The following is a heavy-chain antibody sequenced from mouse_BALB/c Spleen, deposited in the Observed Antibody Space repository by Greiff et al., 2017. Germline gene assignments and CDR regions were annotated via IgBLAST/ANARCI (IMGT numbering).Heavy chain of an antibody. D-gene: IGHD2-4*01. CDR1: GYSITSGYY. CDR2: ISYDGSN. V-gene: IGHV3-6*02. CDR3: ARAAGLRRAMDY. J-gene: IGHJ4*01. Sequence: EVKLMESGPGLVKPSQSLSLTCSVTGYSITSGYYWNWIRQFPGNKLEWMGYISYDGSNNYNPSLKNRISITRDTSKNQFFLKLNSVTTEDTATYYCARAAGLRRAMDYWGQGTAVTVSS.